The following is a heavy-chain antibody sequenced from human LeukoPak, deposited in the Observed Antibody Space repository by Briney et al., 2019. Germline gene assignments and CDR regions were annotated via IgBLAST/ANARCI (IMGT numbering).Heavy chain of an antibody. CDR1: GGSISSSGYY. J-gene: IGHJ6*02. D-gene: IGHD6-19*01. CDR2: INHSGST. Sequence: SETLSLTCTVSGGSISSSGYYWSWIRQPPGKGLEWIGEINHSGSTNYNPSLKSRVTISVDTSKNQFSLKLSSVTAADTAVYYCARSGYSSGWYLNKDYYYYYGMDVWGQGTTVTVSS. CDR3: ARSGYSSGWYLNKDYYYYYGMDV. V-gene: IGHV4-39*07.